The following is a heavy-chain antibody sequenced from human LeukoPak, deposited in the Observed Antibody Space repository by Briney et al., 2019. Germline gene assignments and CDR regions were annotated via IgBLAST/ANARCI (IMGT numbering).Heavy chain of an antibody. Sequence: SETLSLTCTVSGGSISSGSYYWSWIRQPAGKGLEWIRRMYTSGSTIYNPSLTSRVTISVDTSKNQFSLKLSSVTAADTAVYYCARSTVTTPPTFDYWGQGTLVTVSS. CDR1: GGSISSGSYY. CDR2: MYTSGST. V-gene: IGHV4-61*02. D-gene: IGHD4-11*01. J-gene: IGHJ4*02. CDR3: ARSTVTTPPTFDY.